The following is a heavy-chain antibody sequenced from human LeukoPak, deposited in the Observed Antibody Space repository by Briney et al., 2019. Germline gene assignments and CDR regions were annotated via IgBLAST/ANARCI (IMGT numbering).Heavy chain of an antibody. D-gene: IGHD4/OR15-4a*01. V-gene: IGHV4-59*11. CDR3: ARARRPFMVDC. Sequence: SETLSLTCAVSGASISSHYWSWIRQPPGKGLEWIGYTSGSISDNPSLKSRVAVSVDPSQNQVSLSLTSVTAADTAVYYCARARRPFMVDCWGQGTLVTVSS. J-gene: IGHJ4*02. CDR1: GASISSHY. CDR2: TSGSI.